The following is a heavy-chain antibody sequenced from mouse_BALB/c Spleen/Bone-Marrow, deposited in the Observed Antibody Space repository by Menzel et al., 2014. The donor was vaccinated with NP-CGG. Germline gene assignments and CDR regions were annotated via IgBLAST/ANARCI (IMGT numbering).Heavy chain of an antibody. CDR2: IYPYNGGT. J-gene: IGHJ1*01. V-gene: IGHV1S29*02. Sequence: EVQLQQSGPELVKPGASVKISCKASGFTFTDYNIHWVKQSHGKSLEWIGYIYPYNGGTGYNQKFKSKATLTVDNSSSTDSMERRRLRSQESAVYYCAKYRCAWCFDIWGARTTVSLSS. D-gene: IGHD2-14*01. CDR3: AKYRCAWCFDI. CDR1: GFTFTDYN.